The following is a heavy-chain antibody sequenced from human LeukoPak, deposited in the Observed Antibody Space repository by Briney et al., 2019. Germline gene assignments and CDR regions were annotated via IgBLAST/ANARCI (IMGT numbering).Heavy chain of an antibody. Sequence: GGSLRLSCSASGFTFSSYAMRWVRQAPGKGLEYVSAISSNGGSTYYADSVKGRFTISRDNSKNTLYLQMSSLRAEDTAVYYCVKDRGVLLWFGEPDYWGQGTLVTVSS. CDR2: ISSNGGST. CDR1: GFTFSSYA. CDR3: VKDRGVLLWFGEPDY. D-gene: IGHD3-10*01. J-gene: IGHJ4*02. V-gene: IGHV3-64D*06.